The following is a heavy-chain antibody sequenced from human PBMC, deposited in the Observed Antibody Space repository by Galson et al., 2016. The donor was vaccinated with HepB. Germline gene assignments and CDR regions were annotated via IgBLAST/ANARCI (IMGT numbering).Heavy chain of an antibody. D-gene: IGHD3-10*01. CDR3: AKDRSSGRYYQRGHYGMDV. V-gene: IGHV3-23*01. J-gene: IGHJ6*02. Sequence: SLRLSCAASGFTFSSYAMSWVRQAPGKGLEWVSAISASGGTTYSADSLKGRFSISRDNSNNTLYLQKNNLSAGDTAVYYCAKDRSSGRYYQRGHYGMDVWGQGTTVTVSS. CDR2: ISASGGTT. CDR1: GFTFSSYA.